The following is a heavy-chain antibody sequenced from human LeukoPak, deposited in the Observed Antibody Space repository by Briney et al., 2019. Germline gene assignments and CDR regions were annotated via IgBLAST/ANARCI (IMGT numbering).Heavy chain of an antibody. Sequence: GRSLRLSCAASGFTFSSYAMHWVRQAPGKGLEWVAVIPYDGSNKYYADSVKGRFTISRDNSKNTLYLQMNSLRAEDTAVYYCAREGITMVREIDPWGQGTLVTVSS. CDR1: GFTFSSYA. D-gene: IGHD3-10*01. V-gene: IGHV3-30*04. J-gene: IGHJ5*02. CDR2: IPYDGSNK. CDR3: AREGITMVREIDP.